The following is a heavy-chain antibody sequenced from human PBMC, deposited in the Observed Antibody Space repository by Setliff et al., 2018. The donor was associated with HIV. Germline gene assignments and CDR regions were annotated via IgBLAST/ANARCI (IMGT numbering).Heavy chain of an antibody. J-gene: IGHJ4*02. V-gene: IGHV1-46*01. CDR3: AREFPGGTYGFDY. D-gene: IGHD1-26*01. Sequence: ASVKVSCKASGYSFTSYIIHWVRQAPGQGLEWVGRVYPGDASIHYAQKFLGRVTVTRDTSTSTVYMDLSSLRFEDTAVYDCAREFPGGTYGFDYWGQGTLVTVSS. CDR1: GYSFTSYI. CDR2: VYPGDASI.